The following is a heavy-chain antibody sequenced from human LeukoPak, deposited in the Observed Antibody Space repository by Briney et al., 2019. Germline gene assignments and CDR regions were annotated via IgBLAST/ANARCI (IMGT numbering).Heavy chain of an antibody. V-gene: IGHV1-2*02. CDR1: GYTFTNYY. CDR2: INPNSGGT. D-gene: IGHD5-24*01. J-gene: IGHJ4*02. CDR3: ARLSDGYNAY. Sequence: ASVKVSCKASGYTFTNYYIHWVRQAPGQGLEWMGWINPNSGGTNYAQEFQGRVTMTRDTSISTAYMELSRLKSDDTAVFYCARLSDGYNAYWGQGTLVTVSS.